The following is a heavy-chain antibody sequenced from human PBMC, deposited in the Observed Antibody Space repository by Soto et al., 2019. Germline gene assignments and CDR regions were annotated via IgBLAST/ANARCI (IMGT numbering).Heavy chain of an antibody. V-gene: IGHV3-23*01. CDR3: AKKVNSGSGSQFFDY. J-gene: IGHJ4*02. CDR1: GFTFDDYT. Sequence: GGSLRLSCAASGFTFDDYTMHWVRQAPGKGLEWVSAISGSGGSTYYADSAKGRFTISRDNSKNTLFLQMNSLRAEDTATYYCAKKVNSGSGSQFFDYFGQGTLVTVSS. D-gene: IGHD3-10*01. CDR2: ISGSGGST.